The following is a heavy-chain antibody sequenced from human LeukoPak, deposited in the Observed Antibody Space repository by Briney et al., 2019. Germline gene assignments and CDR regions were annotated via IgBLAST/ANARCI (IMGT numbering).Heavy chain of an antibody. CDR1: GGSFSGYH. Sequence: SGTLSLTCAVYGGSFSGYHWSWIRQPPGKGLEWIGEINHSGSTNYNPSLKSRVTISVDTSKNQFSLKLSSVTAADTAVYYCARAGAQQQLVDYWGQGTLVTVSS. CDR2: INHSGST. V-gene: IGHV4-34*01. J-gene: IGHJ4*02. D-gene: IGHD6-13*01. CDR3: ARAGAQQQLVDY.